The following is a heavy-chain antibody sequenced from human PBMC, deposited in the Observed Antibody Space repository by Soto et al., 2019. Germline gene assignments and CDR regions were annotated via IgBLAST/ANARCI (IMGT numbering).Heavy chain of an antibody. V-gene: IGHV3-11*01. CDR1: GFTFSDYY. D-gene: IGHD2-15*01. Sequence: QVQLVESGGGLVKPGGSLRLSCAASGFTFSDYYMSWIRQAPGKGLEWVSYISSSGSTIYYADSVKGRFTISRDNAKNSLYLQMNSLRAEDTAVYYCARDLSLLRDRYCSGGSCYRKQADAEYFQHWGQGTLVTVSS. J-gene: IGHJ1*01. CDR3: ARDLSLLRDRYCSGGSCYRKQADAEYFQH. CDR2: ISSSGSTI.